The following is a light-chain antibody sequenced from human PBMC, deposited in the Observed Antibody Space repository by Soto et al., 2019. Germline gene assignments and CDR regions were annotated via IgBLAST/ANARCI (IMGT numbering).Light chain of an antibody. CDR3: SSYTTSNTWV. V-gene: IGLV2-14*01. Sequence: QSALTQPASVSGSPGQSITISCIGTSSDVGGYNHVSWYQQHPGKAPKLMIYEVSNRPSGVSNRFSGSKSGNTASLTISGLQAEDEADYYCSSYTTSNTWVFGGGTKVTVL. CDR1: SSDVGGYNH. J-gene: IGLJ3*02. CDR2: EVS.